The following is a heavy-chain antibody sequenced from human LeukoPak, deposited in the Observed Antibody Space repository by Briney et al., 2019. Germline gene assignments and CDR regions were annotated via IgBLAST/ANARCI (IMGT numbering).Heavy chain of an antibody. J-gene: IGHJ4*02. D-gene: IGHD3-22*01. CDR1: GYSFTSYW. V-gene: IGHV5-51*01. CDR3: ARCLFDTSGHYDL. Sequence: PGESLKISCKGSGYSFTSYWIGWVRQMPGKGLEWMGIIYPGDSDTRYSPSFQGQVTISADKSINTAYLQWRSLQASDTAIYYCARCLFDTSGHYDLWGQGTLVTVSS. CDR2: IYPGDSDT.